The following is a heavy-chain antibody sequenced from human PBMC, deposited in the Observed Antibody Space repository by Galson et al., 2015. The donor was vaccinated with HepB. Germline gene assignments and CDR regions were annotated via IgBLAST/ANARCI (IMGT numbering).Heavy chain of an antibody. J-gene: IGHJ4*02. CDR3: ARDAGYSSSWYVY. Sequence: SVKVSCKASGYTFTSYGISWVRQAPGQGLEWMGWISAYNGNTNYAQKLQGRVTMTTDTSTSTAYVELRSLRSDDTAVYYCARDAGYSSSWYVYWGQGTLVTVSS. CDR2: ISAYNGNT. D-gene: IGHD6-13*01. CDR1: GYTFTSYG. V-gene: IGHV1-18*01.